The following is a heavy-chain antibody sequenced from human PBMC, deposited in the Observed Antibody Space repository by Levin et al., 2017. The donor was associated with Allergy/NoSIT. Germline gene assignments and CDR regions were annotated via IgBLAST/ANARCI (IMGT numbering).Heavy chain of an antibody. CDR1: GGSISTNNW. J-gene: IGHJ4*02. D-gene: IGHD6-25*01. V-gene: IGHV4-4*02. Sequence: SETLSLTCAVSGGSISTNNWWSWVRQAPGKGLEWIGEIYHVGGTNYNPSFNSRVTISVDMSKNQFSLKLTSVTAADTAIYYCAREAGAATHKGFDYWGQGTLVTVSS. CDR2: IYHVGGT. CDR3: AREAGAATHKGFDY.